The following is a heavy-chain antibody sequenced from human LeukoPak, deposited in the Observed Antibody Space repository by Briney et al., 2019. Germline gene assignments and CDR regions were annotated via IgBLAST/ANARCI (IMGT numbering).Heavy chain of an antibody. Sequence: SETLSLTCTVSGGSISSANFYWSWIRQPAGKGLEWLGRISSSGTINYNPSLRGRVTVSVDTSKNQLSLKVSSVTAADTAIYYCARKSMTILSDSIDVWGKGTSVIVSS. CDR1: GGSISSANFY. J-gene: IGHJ6*03. CDR3: ARKSMTILSDSIDV. V-gene: IGHV4-61*02. CDR2: ISSSGTI. D-gene: IGHD3-3*01.